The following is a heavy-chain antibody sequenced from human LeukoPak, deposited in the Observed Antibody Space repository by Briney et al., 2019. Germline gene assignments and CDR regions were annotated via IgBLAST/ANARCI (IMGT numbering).Heavy chain of an antibody. Sequence: AASVKVSCKASGYTFTSYGISWVRQAPGQGLEWMGWISAYNGNTNYAQKLQGRVTMITDTSTSTAYMELRSLRSDDTAVYYCARVYYYDSSGSLFDYWGQGTLVTVSS. CDR3: ARVYYYDSSGSLFDY. V-gene: IGHV1-18*01. CDR1: GYTFTSYG. D-gene: IGHD3-22*01. CDR2: ISAYNGNT. J-gene: IGHJ4*02.